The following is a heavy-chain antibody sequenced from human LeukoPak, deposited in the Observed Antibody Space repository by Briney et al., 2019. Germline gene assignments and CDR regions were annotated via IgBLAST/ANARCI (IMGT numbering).Heavy chain of an antibody. Sequence: PSETLSLTCTVSGGSISGYYWSWIRQPPGKGLEWIGYIYYSGSTNYNPSLKRRVTISVDTSKNQFSLKLSSVTAADTAVYYCALADPLAQHLFDYWGQGTLVTVSS. CDR2: IYYSGST. CDR3: ALADPLAQHLFDY. CDR1: GGSISGYY. V-gene: IGHV4-59*08. J-gene: IGHJ4*02.